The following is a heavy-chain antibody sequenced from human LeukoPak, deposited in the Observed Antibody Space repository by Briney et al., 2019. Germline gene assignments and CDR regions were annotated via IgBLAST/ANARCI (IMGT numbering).Heavy chain of an antibody. D-gene: IGHD1-20*01. J-gene: IGHJ4*02. V-gene: IGHV4-4*02. CDR2: IYHSGTT. Sequence: SETLSLTCAVSGGSISSDIWWSWVSQPPGKGLEWIGEIYHSGTTTYNPSLTSRVTISVDKSKNQFSLQLSSVTAADTAVYYCARRITGVLAPFDYWAQGTLVTVS. CDR1: GGSISSDIW. CDR3: ARRITGVLAPFDY.